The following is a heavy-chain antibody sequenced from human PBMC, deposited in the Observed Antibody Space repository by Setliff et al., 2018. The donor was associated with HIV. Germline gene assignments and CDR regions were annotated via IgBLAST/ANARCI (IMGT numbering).Heavy chain of an antibody. CDR3: TRSSSDWIQVRFDP. CDR1: GFTFSDYY. CDR2: VRPYNADK. J-gene: IGHJ5*02. Sequence: GASVKVSCKASGFTFSDYYMHWVRQAPGQGLEWMGWVRPYNADKNYAQKFQGRVTMTSDTSISTAYLELSGLTSDDTAIYFCTRSSSDWIQVRFDPWGQGTLVTVSS. V-gene: IGHV1-2*02. D-gene: IGHD6-19*01.